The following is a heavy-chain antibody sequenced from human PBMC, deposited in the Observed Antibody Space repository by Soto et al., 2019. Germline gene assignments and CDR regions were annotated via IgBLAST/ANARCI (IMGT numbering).Heavy chain of an antibody. CDR3: ARGTLGQKKIVVVPAAMGNFFHNWFDP. D-gene: IGHD2-2*01. J-gene: IGHJ5*02. CDR1: GGSFSDYY. CDR2: INHSGST. Sequence: SETLSLTCAVYGGSFSDYYWSWIRQPPGKGLEWIGEINHSGSTNYNPSLKSRVTISVDTSKNQFSLKLSSVTAADTAVYYCARGTLGQKKIVVVPAAMGNFFHNWFDPWGQGTLVTVSS. V-gene: IGHV4-34*01.